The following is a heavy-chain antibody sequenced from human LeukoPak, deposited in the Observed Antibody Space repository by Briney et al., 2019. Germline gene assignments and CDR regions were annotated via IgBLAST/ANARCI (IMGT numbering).Heavy chain of an antibody. V-gene: IGHV5-51*01. D-gene: IGHD3-10*01. CDR2: IYPGDSDT. Sequence: YWXGWGRQLPGKGREWMGIIYPGDSDTRDSLSFQGQVTISEDKSSSTAYLQWSSLKASDTAMYYCARHTSYGSDFWGQGTLVTVSS. CDR3: ARHTSYGSDF. CDR1: YW. J-gene: IGHJ4*02.